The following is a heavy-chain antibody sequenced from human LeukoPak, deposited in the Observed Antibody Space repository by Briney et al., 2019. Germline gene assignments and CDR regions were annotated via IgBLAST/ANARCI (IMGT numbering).Heavy chain of an antibody. Sequence: SETLSLTCAVYGGSFSGYYWSWIRQPPGKGLEWIGEINHSGSTNYNPSLKSRVTISVDTSKNQFSLKLSSVTAADTAVYCCARERAYRYYYYGMDVWGQGTTVTVSS. V-gene: IGHV4-34*01. J-gene: IGHJ6*02. D-gene: IGHD2-2*01. CDR1: GGSFSGYY. CDR2: INHSGST. CDR3: ARERAYRYYYYGMDV.